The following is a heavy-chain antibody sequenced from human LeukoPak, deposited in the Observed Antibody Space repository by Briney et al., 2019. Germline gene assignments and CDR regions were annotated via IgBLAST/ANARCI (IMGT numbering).Heavy chain of an antibody. D-gene: IGHD6-13*01. CDR2: INTSGST. V-gene: IGHV4-4*07. CDR3: AREPQQRGFDY. CDR1: GGSISSYY. Sequence: PSETLPLTCTVSGGSISSYYWSWIRQPAGKGLEWIGRINTSGSTNYNPSLKSRVTMSVDTSKNLFSLNLSSVTAADTAVYYCAREPQQRGFDYWGQGTLVTVSS. J-gene: IGHJ4*02.